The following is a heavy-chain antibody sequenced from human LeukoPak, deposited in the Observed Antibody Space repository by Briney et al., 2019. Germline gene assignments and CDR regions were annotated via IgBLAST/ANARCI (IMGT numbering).Heavy chain of an antibody. V-gene: IGHV3-23*01. J-gene: IGHJ4*02. CDR3: SVMHRYYDGSGYWVQ. D-gene: IGHD3-22*01. CDR1: GFTFSSYA. CDR2: ISTNGGST. Sequence: PGGSLRLSCAASGFTFSSYAMSWVRQAPGKGLEWVSGISTNGGSTSYADSVKGRFTISRDHPRNTLSMQMNSLSAEDTAVYYCSVMHRYYDGSGYWVQWGQGTLVTVSS.